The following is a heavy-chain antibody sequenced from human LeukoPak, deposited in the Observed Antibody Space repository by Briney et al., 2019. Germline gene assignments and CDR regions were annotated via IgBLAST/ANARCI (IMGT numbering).Heavy chain of an antibody. CDR2: MNPNSGNT. Sequence: ASVKVSCKASGYTFTSYDINWVRQATGQGLEWMGWMNPNSGNTGYAQKFQGRVTMTRNTSISTAYMELSGLRSEDTAVYYCARVRVPAAIDYWGQGTLVTVSS. CDR3: ARVRVPAAIDY. V-gene: IGHV1-8*01. J-gene: IGHJ4*02. D-gene: IGHD2-2*02. CDR1: GYTFTSYD.